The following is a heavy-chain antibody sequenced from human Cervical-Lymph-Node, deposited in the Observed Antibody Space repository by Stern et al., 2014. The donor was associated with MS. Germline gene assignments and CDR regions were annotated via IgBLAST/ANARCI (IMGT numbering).Heavy chain of an antibody. CDR2: IYPDDSDI. CDR3: ARPPPRRKWDDPNYGMDV. V-gene: IGHV5-51*03. J-gene: IGHJ6*02. Sequence: MQLVQSGAEVKKPGESLKISCKGSGYTFTNNWIAWVRQMRGKGLEWMGIIYPDDSDIRYSPSLQGQVTISADKSISTAYLQWSSLKAADSAVYYCARPPPRRKWDDPNYGMDVWGQGTTVTVSS. D-gene: IGHD1-1*01. CDR1: GYTFTNNW.